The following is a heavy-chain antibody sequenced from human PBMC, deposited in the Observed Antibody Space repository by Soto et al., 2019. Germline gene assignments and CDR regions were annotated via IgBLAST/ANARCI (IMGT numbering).Heavy chain of an antibody. V-gene: IGHV1-69*01. CDR1: GGTFSNSA. CDR2: VIPIFGPT. Sequence: QVQLVQSGAEVRKPGSSVKVSCKASGGTFSNSAISWVRQAPGQGLEWMGVVIPIFGPTNCAQKFQGRVTITADESTSTAYMELRSLRSEDTAVYYCARDTRGNSMIRGVVIYHYYGMDVWGQGTTVIVSS. CDR3: ARDTRGNSMIRGVVIYHYYGMDV. D-gene: IGHD3-10*01. J-gene: IGHJ6*02.